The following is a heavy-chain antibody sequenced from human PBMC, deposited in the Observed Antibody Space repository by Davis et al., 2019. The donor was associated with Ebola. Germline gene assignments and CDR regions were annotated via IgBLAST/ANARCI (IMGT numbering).Heavy chain of an antibody. V-gene: IGHV1-46*01. J-gene: IGHJ6*02. Sequence: ASVKVSCKASGYTFTSYYMHWVRQAPGQGLEWMGIINPSGGSTSYAQKFQGRVTMTRDTSTSTVYMELSSLRSEDTAVYYCARDGCPHSSSWYCSYYYGMDVWGQGTTVTVSS. D-gene: IGHD6-13*01. CDR3: ARDGCPHSSSWYCSYYYGMDV. CDR2: INPSGGST. CDR1: GYTFTSYY.